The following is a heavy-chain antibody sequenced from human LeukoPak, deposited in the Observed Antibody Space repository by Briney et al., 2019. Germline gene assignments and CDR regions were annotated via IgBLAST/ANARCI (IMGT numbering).Heavy chain of an antibody. CDR3: ARSYYGSQGNFDN. V-gene: IGHV3-11*03. J-gene: IGHJ4*02. CDR1: GFTFSDYY. CDR2: ISSSSSYT. D-gene: IGHD3-10*01. Sequence: GGSLRLSCAASGFTFSDYYMSWIRQAPGKGLEWVSYISSSSSYTNYAVSVKGRFTTSKDNAKKSLYLQMNSLRAEDTAVYYCARSYYGSQGNFDNWGQGTLVTVSS.